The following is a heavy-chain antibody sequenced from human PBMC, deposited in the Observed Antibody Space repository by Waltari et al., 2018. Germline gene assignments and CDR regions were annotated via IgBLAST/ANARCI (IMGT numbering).Heavy chain of an antibody. CDR2: ISGSGDSS. D-gene: IGHD3-9*01. J-gene: IGHJ4*02. CDR1: GFTFSGYA. Sequence: EMQLLASGGGLVQPGGSLSLSCAASGFTFSGYAMSWVRQAPGKGLEWVSAISGSGDSSDYADSVKGRFSISRDNSKNTLYLQMNSLRAEDTALYYCMDFDWLGAWGQGTLVTVSS. CDR3: MDFDWLGA. V-gene: IGHV3-23*01.